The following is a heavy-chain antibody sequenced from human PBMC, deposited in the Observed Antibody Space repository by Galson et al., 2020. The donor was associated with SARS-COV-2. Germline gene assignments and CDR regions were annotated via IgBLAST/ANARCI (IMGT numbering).Heavy chain of an antibody. V-gene: IGHV4-39*01. Sequence: SETLSLTCTVSGGSVSSDLYYWGWIRPPPGKGLEWIGTIYYSARTSYNPSLTSRVPMSVATSRNQFSLNLTSVTAADTAVYYCARHIGTTWCGEFYDGLDVWCQGTTVTVAS. CDR3: ARHIGTTWCGEFYDGLDV. J-gene: IGHJ6*02. CDR1: GGSVSSDLYY. D-gene: IGHD3-10*01. CDR2: IYYSART.